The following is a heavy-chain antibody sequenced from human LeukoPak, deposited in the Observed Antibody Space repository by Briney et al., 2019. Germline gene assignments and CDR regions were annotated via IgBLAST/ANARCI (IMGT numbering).Heavy chain of an antibody. J-gene: IGHJ4*02. V-gene: IGHV7-4-1*02. Sequence: GASVKVSCKVSGYTFTSYAMNWVRQAPGQGLEWMGWINTNTGNPTYAQGFTGRFVFSLDTSVSTAYLQISSLKAEDTAVYYCARDNDSRDPPHFDYWGQGTLVTVSS. CDR3: ARDNDSRDPPHFDY. CDR1: GYTFTSYA. D-gene: IGHD3-16*01. CDR2: INTNTGNP.